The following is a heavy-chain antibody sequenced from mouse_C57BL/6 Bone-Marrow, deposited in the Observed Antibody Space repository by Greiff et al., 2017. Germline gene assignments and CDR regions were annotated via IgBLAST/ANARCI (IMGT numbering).Heavy chain of an antibody. CDR2: IDPSDSYT. CDR3: EKRELRLPFAY. V-gene: IGHV1-50*01. J-gene: IGHJ3*01. Sequence: QVQLQQPGAELVMPGASVKLSCKASGYTFTSYWMQWVKQRPGQGLEWIGEIDPSDSYTNYNQKFKGKAKLTVDTSSGTAYMQLSSLTSEDSAVYSGEKRELRLPFAYWGQETLVTVST. D-gene: IGHD3-2*02. CDR1: GYTFTSYW.